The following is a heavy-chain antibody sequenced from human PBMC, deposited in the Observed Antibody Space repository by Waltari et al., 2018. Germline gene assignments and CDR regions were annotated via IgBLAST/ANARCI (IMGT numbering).Heavy chain of an antibody. CDR1: GGSISSHY. CDR2: IYYSGST. Sequence: QVQLQESGPGLVKPSETLSLTCTVSGGSISSHYWSWIRQPPGKGLEWIGYIYYSGSTNYNPSLKSRVTISVDTSKNQFSLKLSSVTAADTAVYYCARVDRDGYSPFDYWGQGTLVTVSS. J-gene: IGHJ4*02. D-gene: IGHD5-18*01. CDR3: ARVDRDGYSPFDY. V-gene: IGHV4-59*11.